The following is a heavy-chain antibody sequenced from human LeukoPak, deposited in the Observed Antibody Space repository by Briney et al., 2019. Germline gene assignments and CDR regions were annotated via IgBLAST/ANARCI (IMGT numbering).Heavy chain of an antibody. J-gene: IGHJ6*02. D-gene: IGHD6-19*01. V-gene: IGHV3-9*01. CDR3: ARGSGSGWYKHYYYYGMDV. CDR1: GFTVDDYV. CDR2: ISWKRGTI. Sequence: GRSLRLSCAASGFTVDDYVMHWVRQVPGKGLEWVSGISWKRGTIAYADSVKGRFTISRDNAKNSLYLQMNSLRAEDTAVYYCARGSGSGWYKHYYYYGMDVWGQGTTVTVSS.